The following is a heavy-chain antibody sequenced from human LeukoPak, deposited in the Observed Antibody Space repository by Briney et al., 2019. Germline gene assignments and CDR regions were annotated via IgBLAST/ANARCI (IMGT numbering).Heavy chain of an antibody. Sequence: LSGGSLRLSCAASGFTFSSYGMHWVRQAPGKGLEWVAFIRYDGSNKYYADSVKGRFTISRDNSKNTLYLQMNSLRAEDTAVYYCAKDSEAHWEPLGYWGQGTLVTVSS. CDR1: GFTFSSYG. D-gene: IGHD1-26*01. CDR2: IRYDGSNK. CDR3: AKDSEAHWEPLGY. V-gene: IGHV3-30*02. J-gene: IGHJ4*02.